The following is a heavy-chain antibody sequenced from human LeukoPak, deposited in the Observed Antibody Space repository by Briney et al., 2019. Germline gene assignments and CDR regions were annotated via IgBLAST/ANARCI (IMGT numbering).Heavy chain of an antibody. CDR2: INHSGST. J-gene: IGHJ6*02. CDR3: ARTLYRCSSTSCYAGYYYYGMDV. Sequence: PSETLSLTCAVYGGSFSGYYWSGIRQPPGKGLEWIGEINHSGSTNYNPSLKSRVTISVDTSKNQFSLKLSSVTAADTAVYYCARTLYRCSSTSCYAGYYYYGMDVWGQGTTVTVSS. D-gene: IGHD2-2*01. CDR1: GGSFSGYY. V-gene: IGHV4-34*01.